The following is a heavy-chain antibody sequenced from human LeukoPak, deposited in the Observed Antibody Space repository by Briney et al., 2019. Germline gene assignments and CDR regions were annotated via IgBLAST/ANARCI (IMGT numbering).Heavy chain of an antibody. V-gene: IGHV1-2*06. CDR2: INPNSGGT. J-gene: IGHJ4*02. CDR1: GYTYTSYG. D-gene: IGHD2-15*01. Sequence: SVKVSCKASGYTYTSYGISWVRQAPGQGLEWMGRINPNSGGTNYAQKFQGRVTMTRDTSISTAYMELSRLRSDDTAMSYCARHSHQSLGYCSGGSCYYDYWGQGTLVTVSS. CDR3: ARHSHQSLGYCSGGSCYYDY.